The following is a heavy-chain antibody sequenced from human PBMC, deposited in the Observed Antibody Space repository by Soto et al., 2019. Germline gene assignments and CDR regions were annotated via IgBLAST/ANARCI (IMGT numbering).Heavy chain of an antibody. CDR3: ARVSIFGVVSGNSGMDV. Sequence: PSETLSLTCAVYGGSFSGYYWSWIRQPPGKGLEWIGEINHSGSTNYNPSLKSRVTISVDTSKNQFSLKLSSVTAADTAVYYCARVSIFGVVSGNSGMDVWGQGTTVTVSS. V-gene: IGHV4-34*01. D-gene: IGHD3-3*02. J-gene: IGHJ6*02. CDR2: INHSGST. CDR1: GGSFSGYY.